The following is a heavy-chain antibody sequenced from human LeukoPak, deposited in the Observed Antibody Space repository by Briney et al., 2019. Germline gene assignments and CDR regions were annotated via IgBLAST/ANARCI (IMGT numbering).Heavy chain of an antibody. Sequence: GGSLRLSCAASGFTFSSYGMHWARQAPGKGLEWVAVISYDGSNKYYADSVKGRFTISRDNSKNTLYLQMNSLRAEDTAVYSCARSFGRAAFDIWGQGTMVTVSS. D-gene: IGHD3-10*01. J-gene: IGHJ3*02. CDR2: ISYDGSNK. V-gene: IGHV3-30*03. CDR1: GFTFSSYG. CDR3: ARSFGRAAFDI.